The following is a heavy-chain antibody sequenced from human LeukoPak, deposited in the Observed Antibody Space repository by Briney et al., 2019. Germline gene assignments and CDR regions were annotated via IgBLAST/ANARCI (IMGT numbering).Heavy chain of an antibody. V-gene: IGHV3-23*01. CDR3: AKRNGYDSSGYPFDY. Sequence: GGSLRLSCAASGFTFSSYAMSWVRQAPGKGLEWVSAISGSGGITFYADSVKGGFTISRDNSKNTLYLRMNSLRAEDTAVYYCAKRNGYDSSGYPFDYWGQGTLVTVSS. CDR1: GFTFSSYA. CDR2: ISGSGGIT. D-gene: IGHD3-22*01. J-gene: IGHJ4*02.